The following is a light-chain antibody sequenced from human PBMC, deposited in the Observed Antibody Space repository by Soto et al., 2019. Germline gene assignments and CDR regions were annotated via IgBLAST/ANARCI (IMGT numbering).Light chain of an antibody. CDR2: SAS. CDR3: QQYGGMPIT. V-gene: IGKV1-39*01. Sequence: DIQMTQSPSSLSASVGDRVTITCRASQTINKNLNWYQQKPGQAPNLLIYSASDFQSGVPSRFSGSGSGTEFTLTIDRLEPEDFAFYYCQQYGGMPITFGGGTKVEI. CDR1: QTINKN. J-gene: IGKJ4*01.